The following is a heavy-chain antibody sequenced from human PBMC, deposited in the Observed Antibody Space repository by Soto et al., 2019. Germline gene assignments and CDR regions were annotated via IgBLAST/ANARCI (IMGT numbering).Heavy chain of an antibody. CDR2: IYYSGST. Sequence: SETLSLTCTVSGGSISSGGYYWSWIRQHPGKGLEWIGYIYYSGSTYYNPSLKSRVTISVDTSKNQFSLKLSSVTAADTAVYYCARGRGSYYYDSSGYYYLDYWGQGTLVTVSS. CDR1: GGSISSGGYY. D-gene: IGHD3-22*01. J-gene: IGHJ4*02. CDR3: ARGRGSYYYDSSGYYYLDY. V-gene: IGHV4-30-4*08.